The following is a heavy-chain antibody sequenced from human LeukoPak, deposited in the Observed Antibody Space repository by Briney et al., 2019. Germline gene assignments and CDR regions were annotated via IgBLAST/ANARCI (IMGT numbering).Heavy chain of an antibody. CDR1: GYTFTTYG. CDR3: ARELYSSSSPFDY. J-gene: IGHJ4*02. Sequence: ASLKVSCKTSGYTFTTYGISWLRQAPGQGLEWMGWINPNSGGTNYAQKFQGWVTMTRDTSISTAYMELNRLRSDDTAVYYCARELYSSSSPFDYWGQGTLVTVSS. CDR2: INPNSGGT. V-gene: IGHV1-2*04. D-gene: IGHD6-13*01.